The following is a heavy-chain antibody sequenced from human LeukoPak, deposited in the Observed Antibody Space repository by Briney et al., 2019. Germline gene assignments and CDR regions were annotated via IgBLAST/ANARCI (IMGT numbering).Heavy chain of an antibody. V-gene: IGHV3-23*01. J-gene: IGHJ4*02. CDR3: AKDPPLWFGESHYFNY. Sequence: GGSLRLSCAASGFTFSSYAMSWVRQAPGKGLEWVSAISGSGGSTYYADSVKGRFTISRDNSKNTLYLQMNSLRAEDTAVYYCAKDPPLWFGESHYFNYWGQGTLVTVSS. D-gene: IGHD3-10*01. CDR1: GFTFSSYA. CDR2: ISGSGGST.